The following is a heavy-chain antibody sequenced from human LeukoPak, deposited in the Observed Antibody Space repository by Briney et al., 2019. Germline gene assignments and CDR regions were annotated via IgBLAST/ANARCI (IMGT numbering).Heavy chain of an antibody. D-gene: IGHD2-2*01. CDR3: AKDLHQTFDI. Sequence: PGGSLRLSCAASGFTFSSSGMHWVRQAPGKGLEWVAFIRYDGSDKYYADSVKGRFTISRDNSKNTLYLQMNSLRAEDTAVYYCAKDLHQTFDIWGQGTMVIVSS. CDR2: IRYDGSDK. J-gene: IGHJ3*02. V-gene: IGHV3-30*02. CDR1: GFTFSSSG.